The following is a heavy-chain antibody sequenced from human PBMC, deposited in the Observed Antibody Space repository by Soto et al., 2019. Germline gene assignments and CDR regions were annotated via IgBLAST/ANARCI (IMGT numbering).Heavy chain of an antibody. J-gene: IGHJ6*03. V-gene: IGHV6-1*01. CDR1: GDSVSSNSAA. CDR2: TYYRSKWYN. Sequence: SQTLSLTCAISGDSVSSNSAAWNWIRQCPSRGLEWLGRTYYRSKWYNDCAVSVKSRITINPDTSKNQFSLQLNSVTPEDTAVYYCAKHRIAVADDYYYYYMDVWGKGTTVTVSS. D-gene: IGHD6-19*01. CDR3: AKHRIAVADDYYYYYMDV.